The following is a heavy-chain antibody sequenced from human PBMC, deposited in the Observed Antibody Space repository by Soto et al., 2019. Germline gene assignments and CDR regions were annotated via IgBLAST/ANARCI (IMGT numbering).Heavy chain of an antibody. D-gene: IGHD6-13*01. Sequence: GASVNVSCKASGGTFSSYAISWVRQAPGQGLEWMGGIIPIFGTANYAQKFQGRVTITADESTSTAYMELSSLRSEDTAVYYCARGLLSGLQQLDSGPPRHYYYYYGMDVWGQGTTVTVSS. CDR1: GGTFSSYA. CDR3: ARGLLSGLQQLDSGPPRHYYYYYGMDV. V-gene: IGHV1-69*13. CDR2: IIPIFGTA. J-gene: IGHJ6*02.